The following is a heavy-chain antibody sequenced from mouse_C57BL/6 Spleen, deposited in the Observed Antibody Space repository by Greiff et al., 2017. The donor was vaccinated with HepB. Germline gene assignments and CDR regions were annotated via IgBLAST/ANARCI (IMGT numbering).Heavy chain of an antibody. CDR3: ARDGNYYGPFDY. J-gene: IGHJ2*01. V-gene: IGHV5-4*01. CDR1: GFTFSSYA. D-gene: IGHD2-1*01. Sequence: DVMLVESGGGLVKPGGSLKLSCAASGFTFSSYAMSWVRQTPEKRLEWVATISDGGSYTYYPDNVKGRFTISRDNAKNKLYLQMSHLTSEETAMYYCARDGNYYGPFDYWGQGTTLTVSS. CDR2: ISDGGSYT.